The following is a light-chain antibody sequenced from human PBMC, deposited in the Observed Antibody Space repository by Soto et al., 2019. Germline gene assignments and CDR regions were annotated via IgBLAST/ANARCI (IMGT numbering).Light chain of an antibody. Sequence: DVVMTQSPLSLPVTLGQPASISCRSSQSLVYSDGNTYLNWFQQRPGQSPRRLISTVSIRDSGVPDRFSGSGSGTEFTLKISRVEAEDVGVYYCLRGTHWPWTFGQGTKLEIK. CDR3: LRGTHWPWT. CDR2: TVS. CDR1: QSLVYSDGNTY. V-gene: IGKV2-30*01. J-gene: IGKJ2*01.